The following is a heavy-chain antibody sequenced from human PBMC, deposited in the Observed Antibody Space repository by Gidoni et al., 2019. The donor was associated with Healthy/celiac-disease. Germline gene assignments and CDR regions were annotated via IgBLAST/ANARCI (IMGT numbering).Heavy chain of an antibody. V-gene: IGHV4-4*07. CDR1: GGSISSYY. Sequence: QVQLQESGPGRVKPSETLALTCTGSGGSISSYYWSWIRQPAGKGLEWIGRIYTSGSTNYNPSLQSRVTMSVDTSKNQFSLKLSSVTAADTAVYYCARHVVTRRPPYYYGMDVWGQGTTVTVSS. J-gene: IGHJ6*02. D-gene: IGHD2-21*02. CDR2: IYTSGST. CDR3: ARHVVTRRPPYYYGMDV.